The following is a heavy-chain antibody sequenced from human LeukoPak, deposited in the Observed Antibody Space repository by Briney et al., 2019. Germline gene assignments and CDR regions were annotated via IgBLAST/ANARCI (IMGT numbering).Heavy chain of an antibody. CDR3: ARRVGGTPDY. CDR1: GFTFSNFP. Sequence: GGSLRLSCAASGFTFSNFPMHWVRQAPGKGLEWVSAIDDDGGSTDYADSVRGRFTISRDNSKNTLFLQMNRLRADDTALYYCARRVGGTPDYWGRGTLVTVSS. J-gene: IGHJ4*02. CDR2: IDDDGGST. V-gene: IGHV3-23*01. D-gene: IGHD6-19*01.